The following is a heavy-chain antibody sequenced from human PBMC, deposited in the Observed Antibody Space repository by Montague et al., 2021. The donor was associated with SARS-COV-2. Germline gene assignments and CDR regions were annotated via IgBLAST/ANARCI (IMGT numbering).Heavy chain of an antibody. CDR2: IYHRGST. V-gene: IGHV4-39*01. D-gene: IGHD6-19*01. Sequence: SETLSLTCTVSGGSISSSSYYWAWIRQPPGKGLGWIGSIYHRGSTYYNPSLKSRVFISVDTSKNQLSLTLTSVTAADTAVYYCAAQEDPSGWIPGPFDFWGQGTLLSVSS. J-gene: IGHJ4*02. CDR1: GGSISSSSYY. CDR3: AAQEDPSGWIPGPFDF.